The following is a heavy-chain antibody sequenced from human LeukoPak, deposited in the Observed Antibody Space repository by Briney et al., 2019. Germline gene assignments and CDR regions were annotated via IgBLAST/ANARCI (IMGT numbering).Heavy chain of an antibody. CDR1: GGSISSYY. D-gene: IGHD6-13*01. J-gene: IGHJ6*02. V-gene: IGHV4-59*08. CDR3: ASSIAAAGPFYGMDI. Sequence: PSETLSLTCTVSGGSISSYYWSWIRQPPGKGLEWIGYIYYSGSTNYNPSLKSRVTISVDTSKNQFSLKLSSVTAADTAVYYCASSIAAAGPFYGMDIWGQGTTVTVSS. CDR2: IYYSGST.